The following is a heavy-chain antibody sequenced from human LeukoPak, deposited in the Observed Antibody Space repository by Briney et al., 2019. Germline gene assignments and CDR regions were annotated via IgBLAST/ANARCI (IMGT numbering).Heavy chain of an antibody. Sequence: GGSLRLSCAASGFTFSNYAMTWVRQAPGKGLEWVSTIFGSGHSTYYADSVKGRFTISRENAKNSLYLQMNSLRAGDTAVYYCARASGYSGYDSFDYWGQGTLVTVSS. CDR1: GFTFSNYA. D-gene: IGHD5-12*01. J-gene: IGHJ4*02. CDR3: ARASGYSGYDSFDY. V-gene: IGHV3-23*01. CDR2: IFGSGHST.